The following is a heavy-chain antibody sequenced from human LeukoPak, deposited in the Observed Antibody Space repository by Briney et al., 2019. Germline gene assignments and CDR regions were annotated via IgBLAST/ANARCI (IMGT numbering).Heavy chain of an antibody. CDR1: GYSFTSYW. CDR2: IYPGDSDT. V-gene: IGHV5-51*01. J-gene: IGHJ3*02. CDR3: ARHYNTMYLQGAFDI. D-gene: IGHD3-10*02. Sequence: GESLKISCKGSGYSFTSYWIGWVRQMPGKGLEWMGIIYPGDSDTRYSPSFQGQVTISADKSISTAYLQWSSLKASDTAMYYCARHYNTMYLQGAFDIWGQGTMVTVSS.